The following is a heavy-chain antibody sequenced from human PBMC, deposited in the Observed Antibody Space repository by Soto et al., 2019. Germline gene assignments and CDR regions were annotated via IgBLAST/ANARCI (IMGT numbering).Heavy chain of an antibody. CDR1: GGSISSSSYY. J-gene: IGHJ4*02. CDR3: ARPHGDPLGY. Sequence: QLQLQESGPGLVKPSEPLSLTCTVSGGSISSSSYYWGWIRQPPGKGLDWIGSISYSRRTYYNPSLKSRATVSVDTSKNQCSLELTSVTAADTAVYYCARPHGDPLGYWGQGTLVTVSS. CDR2: ISYSRRT. D-gene: IGHD4-17*01. V-gene: IGHV4-39*01.